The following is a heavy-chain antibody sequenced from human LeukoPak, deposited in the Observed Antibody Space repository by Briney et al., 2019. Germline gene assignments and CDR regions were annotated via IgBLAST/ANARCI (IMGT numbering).Heavy chain of an antibody. CDR3: ARGVAAAGSYNWFDP. J-gene: IGHJ5*02. D-gene: IGHD6-13*01. CDR1: GFTFSNYA. CDR2: IWYDGSNQ. Sequence: GSLSLSCAASGFTFSNYAMYWVRQAPGKGLEWVAVIWYDGSNQYYGDSVKGRFTISRDNSKNTVYLQMNSLRAEDTAVYYCARGVAAAGSYNWFDPWGPGTLVTVSS. V-gene: IGHV3-33*01.